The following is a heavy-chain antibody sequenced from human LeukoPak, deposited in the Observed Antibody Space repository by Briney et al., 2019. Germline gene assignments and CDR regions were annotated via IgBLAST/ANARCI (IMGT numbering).Heavy chain of an antibody. CDR3: ARGGHGIVVETNWFDP. V-gene: IGHV1-18*01. CDR2: ISAYNGNT. D-gene: IGHD3-22*01. Sequence: ASVKVSCKASGYTFTSYGISWVRQAPGQGLEWMGWISAYNGNTNYAQKPQGRVTMTTDTSTSTAYMELRSLRSDDTAVYYCARGGHGIVVETNWFDPWGQGTLVTVSS. J-gene: IGHJ5*02. CDR1: GYTFTSYG.